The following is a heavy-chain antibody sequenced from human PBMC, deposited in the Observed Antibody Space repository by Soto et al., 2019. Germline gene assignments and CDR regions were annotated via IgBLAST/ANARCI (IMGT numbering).Heavy chain of an antibody. Sequence: EVQRVESGGGLVQPGGSLRLSCAASGFTFSSYSMNWVRQAPGKGLEWVSYISSSSSTIYYADSVKGRFTISRDNAKNSLYRQMNSLRAEDTAVYYCARHPERIAQIGWFDPWGQGTLVTVSS. V-gene: IGHV3-48*01. D-gene: IGHD6-13*01. CDR3: ARHPERIAQIGWFDP. J-gene: IGHJ5*02. CDR1: GFTFSSYS. CDR2: ISSSSSTI.